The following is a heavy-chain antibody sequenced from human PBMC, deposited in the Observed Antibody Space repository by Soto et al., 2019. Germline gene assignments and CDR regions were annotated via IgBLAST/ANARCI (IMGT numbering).Heavy chain of an antibody. J-gene: IGHJ4*02. Sequence: QITLKESGPTLVNPTQTLTLTCTFSGFSLSTSGVSVGWIRQPPGKALEWLALIYWDDDKRYSPSLKSRLTITKDTSKNQVVLTMTNMDPVDTATYYCAHRGRYCSSTSCSQYFDYCGQGTLVTVSS. CDR1: GFSLSTSGVS. CDR2: IYWDDDK. CDR3: AHRGRYCSSTSCSQYFDY. V-gene: IGHV2-5*02. D-gene: IGHD2-2*01.